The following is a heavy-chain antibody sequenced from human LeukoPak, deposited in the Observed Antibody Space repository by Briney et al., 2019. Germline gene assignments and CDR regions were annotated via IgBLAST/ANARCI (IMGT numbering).Heavy chain of an antibody. V-gene: IGHV3-30*18. CDR2: ISYDGSNK. J-gene: IGHJ4*02. CDR1: GFTFSSYG. Sequence: GRSLRLSRAASGFTFSSYGMHWVRQAPGKGLEWVAVISYDGSNKYYADSVKGRFTISRDNSKNTLYLQMNSLRAEDTAVYYCAKAEYSSGWYQDYWGQGTLVTVSS. D-gene: IGHD6-19*01. CDR3: AKAEYSSGWYQDY.